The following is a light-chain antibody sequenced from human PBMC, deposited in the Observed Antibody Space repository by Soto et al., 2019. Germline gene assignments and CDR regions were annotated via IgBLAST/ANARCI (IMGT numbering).Light chain of an antibody. CDR2: EVI. V-gene: IGLV2-14*03. Sequence: QSALTQPASVSGSPGQSITISCTGTSSDVAAYNFVSWYQQHPGEVPKLKIYEVIKRPSGISDHFSGSKSGNTASLTISGLQAEDEADYYCSAYTHSNTVIFGGGTKLTVL. J-gene: IGLJ2*01. CDR1: SSDVAAYNF. CDR3: SAYTHSNTVI.